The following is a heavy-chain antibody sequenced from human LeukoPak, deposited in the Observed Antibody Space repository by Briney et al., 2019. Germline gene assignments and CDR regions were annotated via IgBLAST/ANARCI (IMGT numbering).Heavy chain of an antibody. Sequence: GGSLRLSCAASRFTFSSYSLNWVRQAPGKGLEWISYISSSGSNIDYADSVKGRFTISRDNGKNSLFLQMNSLRVEDTAVYYCARTAFDWSQVGGNWFDPWGQGTLVTVSS. CDR2: ISSSGSNI. CDR1: RFTFSSYS. V-gene: IGHV3-48*03. D-gene: IGHD3-9*01. J-gene: IGHJ5*02. CDR3: ARTAFDWSQVGGNWFDP.